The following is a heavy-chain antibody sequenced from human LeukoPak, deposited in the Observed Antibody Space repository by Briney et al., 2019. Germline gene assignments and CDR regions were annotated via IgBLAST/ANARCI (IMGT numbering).Heavy chain of an antibody. D-gene: IGHD3-10*01. Sequence: PGGSLRLSCAASGFTFSGSALQWVRQPSGKGLEWVGSIRSTANGYATAYAASVKGRFTISRDDSKNTAYLQMDSLKTEDTAVYYCTGNYYGSGSYADFDYWGQGTLVTVSS. V-gene: IGHV3-73*01. CDR3: TGNYYGSGSYADFDY. CDR1: GFTFSGSA. J-gene: IGHJ4*02. CDR2: IRSTANGYAT.